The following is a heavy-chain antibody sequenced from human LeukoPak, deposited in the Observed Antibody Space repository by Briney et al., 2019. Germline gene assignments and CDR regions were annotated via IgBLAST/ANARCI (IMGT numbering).Heavy chain of an antibody. CDR2: IYSSGST. CDR3: ARASGWYDPFDY. V-gene: IGHV4-4*07. CDR1: GGSISSYY. J-gene: IGHJ4*02. Sequence: SETLSLTCTVSGGSISSYYWSWIRQPAGKGLEWIGRIYSSGSTNYNPSFKSRVALSVDTSKNQFSLRLNSVTAADTAVYYCARASGWYDPFDYWGQGTLVTVSS. D-gene: IGHD6-19*01.